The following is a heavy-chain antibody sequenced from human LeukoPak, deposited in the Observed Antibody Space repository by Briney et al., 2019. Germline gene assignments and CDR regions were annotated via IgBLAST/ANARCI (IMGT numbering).Heavy chain of an antibody. CDR1: GGSISSYY. D-gene: IGHD6-13*01. CDR3: AVIAAAAPYYYYGMDV. CDR2: IYYSGST. Sequence: SETLSLTCTVSGGSISSYYWGWIRQPPGKGLEWIGSIYYSGSTYYNPSLKSRVTISVDTSKNQFSLKLSSVTAADTAVYYCAVIAAAAPYYYYGMDVWGQGTTVTVSS. V-gene: IGHV4-39*07. J-gene: IGHJ6*02.